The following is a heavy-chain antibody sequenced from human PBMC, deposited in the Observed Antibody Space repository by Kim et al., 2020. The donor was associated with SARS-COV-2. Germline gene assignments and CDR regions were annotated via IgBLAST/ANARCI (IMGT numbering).Heavy chain of an antibody. CDR3: AKDNSYDILTGYFWGGFDDY. CDR1: YA. CDR2: ISWNSGSI. D-gene: IGHD3-9*01. V-gene: IGHV3-9*01. J-gene: IGHJ4*02. Sequence: YAMHWGRQAPGKGLEWVSGISWNSGSIGYADSVKGRFTISRDNAKNSLYLQMNSLRAEDTALYYCAKDNSYDILTGYFWGGFDDYWGQGTLAT.